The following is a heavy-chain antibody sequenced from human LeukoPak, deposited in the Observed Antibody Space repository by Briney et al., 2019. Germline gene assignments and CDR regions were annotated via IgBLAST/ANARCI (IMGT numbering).Heavy chain of an antibody. J-gene: IGHJ4*02. V-gene: IGHV3-74*01. CDR3: TRGRTGYYFDC. Sequence: GGSLILSCAASGFTFSHYWMHWVRLGPEKGLVWVSYISSDGNRIDYADSVKGRFTISRDNAKNTLFLQTNSLGAEDTAVYYCTRGRTGYYFDCWGQGTPVIVSS. CDR2: ISSDGNRI. CDR1: GFTFSHYW.